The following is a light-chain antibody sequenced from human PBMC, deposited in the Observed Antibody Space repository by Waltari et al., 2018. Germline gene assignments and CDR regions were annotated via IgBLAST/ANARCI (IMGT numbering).Light chain of an antibody. CDR1: QSVLYSSNNKNY. Sequence: DIVMTQSPDSLAVSLGERATINCKSSQSVLYSSNNKNYLAWYQQKPGQPPKLRIYWASTRESGVPDRFRGSGSGTDFTLTISSLQAEDVAVYYCQQYYNTPYTFGQGTKLEIK. J-gene: IGKJ2*01. CDR2: WAS. CDR3: QQYYNTPYT. V-gene: IGKV4-1*01.